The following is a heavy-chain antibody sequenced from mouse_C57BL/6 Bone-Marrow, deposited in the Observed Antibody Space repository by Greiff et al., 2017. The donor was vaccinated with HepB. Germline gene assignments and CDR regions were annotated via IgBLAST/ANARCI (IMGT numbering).Heavy chain of an antibody. J-gene: IGHJ3*01. CDR1: GYTFTSYG. CDR2: IYPRSGNT. Sequence: VMLVESGAELARPGASVKLSCKASGYTFTSYGISWVKQRTGQGLEWIGEIYPRSGNTYYNEKFKGKATLTADKSSRTAYMELRSLTSEDSAVYFCAMIYYGNSAWFAYWGQGTLVTVSA. D-gene: IGHD2-1*01. V-gene: IGHV1-81*01. CDR3: AMIYYGNSAWFAY.